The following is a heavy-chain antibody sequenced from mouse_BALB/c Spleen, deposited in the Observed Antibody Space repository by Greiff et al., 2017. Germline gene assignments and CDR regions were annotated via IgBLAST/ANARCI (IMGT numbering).Heavy chain of an antibody. V-gene: IGHV1-67*01. CDR3: ARSRGTTVSAMDY. CDR2: ISTYYGNT. D-gene: IGHD1-1*01. CDR1: GYTFTDYA. J-gene: IGHJ4*01. Sequence: QVQLQQSGPELVRPGVSVKISCTGSGYTFTDYAMHWVKQSHAKSLEWIGVISTYYGNTNYNQKFKGKATMTVDKSSSTAYMELARLTSEDSAIYYCARSRGTTVSAMDYWGQGTSVTVSS.